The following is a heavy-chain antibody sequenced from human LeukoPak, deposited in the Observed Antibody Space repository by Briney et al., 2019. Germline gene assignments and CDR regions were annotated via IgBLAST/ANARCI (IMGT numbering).Heavy chain of an antibody. D-gene: IGHD2-2*01. V-gene: IGHV3-23*01. CDR3: AKGGRCGKFGVAPASCSTFDY. Sequence: GGSLRLSCAASGFTFSSYAMSWVRQAPGKGLEWVSAISGSGGSTYYADSVKGRFTISRDNSKNTLYLQMNSLRAEDTAVYYCAKGGRCGKFGVAPASCSTFDYWGQGTLVTVSS. CDR2: ISGSGGST. CDR1: GFTFSSYA. J-gene: IGHJ4*02.